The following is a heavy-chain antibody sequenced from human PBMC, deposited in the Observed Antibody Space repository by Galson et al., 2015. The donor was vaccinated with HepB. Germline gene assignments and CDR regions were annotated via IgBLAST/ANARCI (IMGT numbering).Heavy chain of an antibody. Sequence: SLRLSCAASGFTFSSYGMHWVRQAPGKGLEWVAVIWYDGSNKYYADSVKGRFTISRDNSKNTLYLQMNSLRAEDTAVYYCARVPLNDYGDYVIEPKDAFDIWGQGTMVTVSS. CDR3: ARVPLNDYGDYVIEPKDAFDI. D-gene: IGHD4-17*01. CDR1: GFTFSSYG. J-gene: IGHJ3*02. CDR2: IWYDGSNK. V-gene: IGHV3-33*01.